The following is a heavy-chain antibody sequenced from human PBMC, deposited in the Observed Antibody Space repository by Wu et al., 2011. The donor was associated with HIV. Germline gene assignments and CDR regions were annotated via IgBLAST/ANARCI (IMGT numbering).Heavy chain of an antibody. CDR2: ISPNNGET. J-gene: IGHJ5*02. D-gene: IGHD3-10*01. Sequence: QVQLVQSGAEVKKPGASVRVSCKTSGYPFSRYGISWVRQAPGQGLVWMAWISPNNGETKYGQKFQGRLTVTSDTSTSTAYMELRSLRSDDTAVYYCARDRGEPDPWGQGTLVTVSS. CDR1: GYPFSRYG. V-gene: IGHV1-18*01. CDR3: ARDRGEPDP.